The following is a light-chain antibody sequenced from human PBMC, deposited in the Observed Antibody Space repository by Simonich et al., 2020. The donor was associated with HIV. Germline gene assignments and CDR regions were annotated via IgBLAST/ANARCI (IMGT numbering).Light chain of an antibody. Sequence: EIVLTQSPGTLSLSPGERATLSCRASQSISSSYLAWYQQKPGQSPRLLIYGASNRATGIPDRFSGSGSGTDFTLTISGLEPEDAATYYCHQSSNLWTFGRGTKVEIK. CDR2: GAS. CDR3: HQSSNLWT. J-gene: IGKJ1*01. CDR1: QSISSSY. V-gene: IGKV3-20*01.